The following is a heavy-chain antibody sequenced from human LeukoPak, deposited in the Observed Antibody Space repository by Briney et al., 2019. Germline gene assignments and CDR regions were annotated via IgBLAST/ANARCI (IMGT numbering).Heavy chain of an antibody. D-gene: IGHD4-17*01. CDR1: GFTFSSYT. CDR2: IDPSSTYI. CDR3: TRGSYGDYEY. Sequence: GRSLRLSCAASGFTFSSYTMNWVRQAPGKGLEWVSSIDPSSTYIYYADSVKGRFTISRDNAQNSLYLQMNSLRAEDTAVYYCTRGSYGDYEYWGQGTLVTVSS. J-gene: IGHJ4*02. V-gene: IGHV3-21*01.